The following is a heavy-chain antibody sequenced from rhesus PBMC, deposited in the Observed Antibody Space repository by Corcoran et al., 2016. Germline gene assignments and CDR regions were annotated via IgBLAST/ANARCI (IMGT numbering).Heavy chain of an antibody. J-gene: IGHJ4*01. V-gene: IGHV1-198*02. CDR1: GFTFGSYA. CDR3: ARASYYDSGYYTFDY. D-gene: IGHD3-28*01. CDR2: IIPLFGIT. Sequence: QVQLVQSGAEVKKPGASVKVSCKASGFTFGSYAINWVRQDPGQGLDWMGVIIPLFGITNYAEKFQGRVTLTAERSTSKSYMELSSLRSEDTAVYYCARASYYDSGYYTFDYWGQGVLVTVSS.